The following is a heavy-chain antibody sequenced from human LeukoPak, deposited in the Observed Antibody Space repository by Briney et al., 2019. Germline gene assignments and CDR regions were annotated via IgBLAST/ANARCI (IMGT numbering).Heavy chain of an antibody. Sequence: GGSLTLSCAVSGLTLSNYRMRWVRHAPGEGLEWLAGFCGSGGGTNYAVPVKGLFPLSRDTPKNALYLQMTSLRAEDTAVYFCAKRGVVIRVILVGFHKEAYYFDSWGQGAVVTVSS. V-gene: IGHV3-23*01. CDR3: AKRGVVIRVILVGFHKEAYYFDS. D-gene: IGHD3-22*01. CDR1: GLTLSNYR. J-gene: IGHJ4*02. CDR2: FCGSGGGT.